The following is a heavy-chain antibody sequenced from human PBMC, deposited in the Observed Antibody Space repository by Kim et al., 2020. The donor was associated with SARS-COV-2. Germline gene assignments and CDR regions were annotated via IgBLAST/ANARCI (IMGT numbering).Heavy chain of an antibody. Sequence: TNYNPSLKRRVTISVDTSKNQFSLKLSSVTAADTAVYYCARTSSGWFIDYWGQGTLVTVSS. CDR2: T. CDR3: ARTSSGWFIDY. D-gene: IGHD6-19*01. J-gene: IGHJ4*02. V-gene: IGHV4-34*01.